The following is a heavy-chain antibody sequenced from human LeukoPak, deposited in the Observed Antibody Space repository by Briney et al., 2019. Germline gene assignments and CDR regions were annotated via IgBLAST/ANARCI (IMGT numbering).Heavy chain of an antibody. CDR3: ARGSEYYYDSSGYFDVWDY. J-gene: IGHJ4*02. CDR1: GGSISSYY. D-gene: IGHD3-22*01. Sequence: SETLPLTCTVSGGSISSYYWGWIRQPPGKGLEWIGYIYTSGSTNYNPSLKSRVTISVDTSKNQFSLKLSSVTAADTAVYYCARGSEYYYDSSGYFDVWDYWGQGTLVTVSS. V-gene: IGHV4-4*09. CDR2: IYTSGST.